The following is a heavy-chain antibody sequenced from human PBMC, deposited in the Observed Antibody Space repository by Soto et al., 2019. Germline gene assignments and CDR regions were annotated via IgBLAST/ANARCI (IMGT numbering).Heavy chain of an antibody. J-gene: IGHJ6*02. CDR1: GYTFASYD. D-gene: IGHD2-15*01. CDR3: ARGLRYCSGGGCSYYGMDV. Sequence: GASVKVSCKASGYTFASYDLSWVRQAPGQGLEWMGGITIYNGNTIYAQKLQGRVTMTTDTSTSTAYMELRSLRSDDTAVYYCARGLRYCSGGGCSYYGMDVWGQGTTVTVSS. V-gene: IGHV1-18*01. CDR2: ITIYNGNT.